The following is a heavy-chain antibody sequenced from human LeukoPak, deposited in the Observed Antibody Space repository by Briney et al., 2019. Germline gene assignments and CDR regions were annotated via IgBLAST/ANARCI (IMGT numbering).Heavy chain of an antibody. CDR2: IYYNGRT. CDR3: ARIKYSGPVDY. J-gene: IGHJ4*02. D-gene: IGHD1-26*01. V-gene: IGHV4-39*07. Sequence: WETLSLTCTVSGVSISSSYSYWGWIRQPPGKGLECIGSIYYNGRTFYNPSLKSRVTISVDTSKNQFSLKLSSVTAADTAVYFCARIKYSGPVDYWGQGTLVTVSS. CDR1: GVSISSSYSY.